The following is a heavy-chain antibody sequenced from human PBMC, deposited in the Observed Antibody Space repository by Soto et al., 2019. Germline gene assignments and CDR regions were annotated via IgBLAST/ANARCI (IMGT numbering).Heavy chain of an antibody. CDR3: ARRHCSSTSCHNNFDY. D-gene: IGHD2-2*02. Sequence: LSLTCTVSGGSISSYYWSWIRQPPGKGLEWIGYIYYSGSTNYNPSLKSRVTISVDTSKNQFSLKLSSVTAADTAVYYCARRHCSSTSCHNNFDYWGQGTLVTVSS. CDR1: GGSISSYY. V-gene: IGHV4-59*01. J-gene: IGHJ4*02. CDR2: IYYSGST.